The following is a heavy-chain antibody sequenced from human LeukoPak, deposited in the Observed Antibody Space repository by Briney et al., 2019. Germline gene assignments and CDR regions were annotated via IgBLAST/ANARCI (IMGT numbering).Heavy chain of an antibody. V-gene: IGHV4-34*01. CDR3: ASGTAAGRRGDFQH. Sequence: PSETLSLTCAVYGGSFSGYYWSWIRQPPGKGLEWIGEINHSGSTNYNPSLKSRVTISVDTSKNQFSLKLSSVTAADTAVYYCASGTAAGRRGDFQHWGQGTLVTVSS. J-gene: IGHJ1*01. CDR1: GGSFSGYY. CDR2: INHSGST. D-gene: IGHD6-25*01.